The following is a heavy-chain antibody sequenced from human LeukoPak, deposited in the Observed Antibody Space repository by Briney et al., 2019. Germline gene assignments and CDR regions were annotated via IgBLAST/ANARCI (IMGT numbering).Heavy chain of an antibody. CDR2: IYYSGST. CDR1: GGSISGYY. D-gene: IGHD3-10*01. Sequence: PSETLSLTCTVSGGSISGYYWSWIRQPPGKGLEWIGYIYYSGSTNYNPSLKSRVTISLDTSKNQFSLKLSSVTAGDTAVYYCARVLTYGSRTYCFDYWGQGTLVTVSS. J-gene: IGHJ4*02. V-gene: IGHV4-59*01. CDR3: ARVLTYGSRTYCFDY.